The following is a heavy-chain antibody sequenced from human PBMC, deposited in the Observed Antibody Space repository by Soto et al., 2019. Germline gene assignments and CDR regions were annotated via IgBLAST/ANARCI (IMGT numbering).Heavy chain of an antibody. V-gene: IGHV4-39*01. CDR1: GGSISDDTYY. CDR3: ASQHYYDSSGYYVVY. CDR2: IYYSGTS. J-gene: IGHJ4*02. D-gene: IGHD3-22*01. Sequence: SETLSLTCTVSGGSISDDTYYWGWIRQPPGKGLEWIGSIYYSGTSSYNPSLESRVTMSVDTSKKQLSLRLRSVTATDTVVYYCASQHYYDSSGYYVVYWGQGTLVTVSS.